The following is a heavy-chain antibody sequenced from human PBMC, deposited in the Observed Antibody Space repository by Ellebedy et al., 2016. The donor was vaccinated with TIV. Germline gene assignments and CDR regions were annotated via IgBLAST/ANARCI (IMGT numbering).Heavy chain of an antibody. CDR1: GFTFSSYS. CDR3: ARGDSTSWYRVVHYYYGVDV. J-gene: IGHJ6*02. CDR2: ISSSSNYI. D-gene: IGHD6-13*01. V-gene: IGHV3-21*01. Sequence: GESLKISCAASGFTFSSYSMNWLRQAPGKGLEWVSAISSSSNYIYYADSVKGRFIISRDNAKNSLYLHMNSLVGEDTAVYYCARGDSTSWYRVVHYYYGVDVWGQGTTVTVSS.